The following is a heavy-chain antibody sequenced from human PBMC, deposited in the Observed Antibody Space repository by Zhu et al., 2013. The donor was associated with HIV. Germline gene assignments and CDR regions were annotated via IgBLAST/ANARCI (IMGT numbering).Heavy chain of an antibody. Sequence: QVQLQESGPGTGEAFRRPCPSPALSPVAPSAVTFTIGAGSASPRKGLEWIGSIYYSGDASYNSSLKSRVTISVDTSKNQFSLRLSSVTAADTAVYYCARHANVLRYFRSGMDVWGQGTTVIVSS. CDR3: ARHANVLRYFRSGMDV. CDR1: VAPSAVTFT. CDR2: IYYSGDA. D-gene: IGHD3-9*01. J-gene: IGHJ6*02. V-gene: IGHV4-39*01.